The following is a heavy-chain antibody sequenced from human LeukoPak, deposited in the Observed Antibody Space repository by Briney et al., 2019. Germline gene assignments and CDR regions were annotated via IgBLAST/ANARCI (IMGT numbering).Heavy chain of an antibody. Sequence: ASVKVSCKASGYTFTSYDINWVRQATGQGLEWMGWMNPNSGNTGYAQKFQGRVTMTRNTSISTAYMELSSLRSEDTAVYYCARAHRPKSYYYDSSGDHDAFDIWXQGXXXTXSX. CDR1: GYTFTSYD. V-gene: IGHV1-8*01. D-gene: IGHD3-22*01. CDR2: MNPNSGNT. CDR3: ARAHRPKSYYYDSSGDHDAFDI. J-gene: IGHJ3*02.